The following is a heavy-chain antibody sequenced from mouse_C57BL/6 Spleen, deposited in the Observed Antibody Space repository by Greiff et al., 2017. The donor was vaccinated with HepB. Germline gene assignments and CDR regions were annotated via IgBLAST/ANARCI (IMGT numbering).Heavy chain of an antibody. D-gene: IGHD1-1*01. CDR2: IDPEDGDT. V-gene: IGHV14-2*01. J-gene: IGHJ4*01. CDR1: GFNIKDYY. CDR3: ASYYYGSSYVAMDY. Sequence: VQLQQSGAELVKPGASVKLSCTASGFNIKDYYMHWVKQRTEQGLEWIGRIDPEDGDTKYAPKFQGKASITADTSSNTAYLRLSSLTSEDTAVYYCASYYYGSSYVAMDYWGQGTSVTVSS.